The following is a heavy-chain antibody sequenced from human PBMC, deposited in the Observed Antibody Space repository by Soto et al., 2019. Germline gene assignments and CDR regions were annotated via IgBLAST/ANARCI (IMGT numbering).Heavy chain of an antibody. J-gene: IGHJ4*02. CDR3: VSDPYYYASGY. Sequence: PGGSLRLSCAASGFSFSNHYMTWIRQPPGKGLEWVSYISGSGTTIHYADSVKGRFTVSRDNARNSLYLQMNSLRAEDTAFYYCVSDPYYYASGYWGQGTLVTVSS. V-gene: IGHV3-11*01. CDR1: GFSFSNHY. D-gene: IGHD3-10*01. CDR2: ISGSGTTI.